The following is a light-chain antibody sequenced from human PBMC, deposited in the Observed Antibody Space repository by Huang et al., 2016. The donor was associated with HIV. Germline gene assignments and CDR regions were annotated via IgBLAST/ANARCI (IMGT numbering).Light chain of an antibody. J-gene: IGKJ1*01. Sequence: AIRITQSPSSLSASTGDRVTITCRTSQDVIDYLAWYQQKPGRAPNLVMYSASTLQGGVPSRFSGNGSATDFSLTINCLQSEDFATYYCQQYYVYPWTFGQGTKVEI. CDR1: QDVIDY. V-gene: IGKV1-8*01. CDR3: QQYYVYPWT. CDR2: SAS.